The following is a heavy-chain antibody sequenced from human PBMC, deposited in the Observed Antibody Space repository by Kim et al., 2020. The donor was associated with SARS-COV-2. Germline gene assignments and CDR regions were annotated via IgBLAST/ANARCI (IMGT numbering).Heavy chain of an antibody. CDR2: INPNSGGT. J-gene: IGHJ5*02. CDR3: AGSSSSWYRKTLNWFDP. Sequence: ASVKVSCKASGYTFTGYYMHWVRQAPGQGLEWMGWINPNSGGTNYAQKFQGRVTMTRDTSISTAYMELSRLRSDDTAVYYCAGSSSSWYRKTLNWFDPWGQGTLVTVSS. D-gene: IGHD6-13*01. CDR1: GYTFTGYY. V-gene: IGHV1-2*02.